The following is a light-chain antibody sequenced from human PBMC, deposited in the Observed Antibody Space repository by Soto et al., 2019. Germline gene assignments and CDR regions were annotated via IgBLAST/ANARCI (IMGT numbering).Light chain of an antibody. CDR1: SSDVGGYNY. CDR2: DVS. Sequence: ALTQPASVSGSPGQSITISCTGTSSDVGGYNYVSWYQQHPGKAPKLMIYDVSNRPSGVSNRFSGPKSGNTASLTISGLQAEDEADYYCSSYTSSSTLVFGTGTKLTVL. V-gene: IGLV2-14*01. CDR3: SSYTSSSTLV. J-gene: IGLJ1*01.